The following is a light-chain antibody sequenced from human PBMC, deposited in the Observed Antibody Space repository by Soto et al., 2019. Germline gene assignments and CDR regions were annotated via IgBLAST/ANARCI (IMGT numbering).Light chain of an antibody. J-gene: IGKJ1*01. V-gene: IGKV3-20*01. CDR2: GAS. Sequence: EVGLTQSPDTRSLSPGERATLSCRASQSVAADYLAWYQQKPGLAPRLLIYGASIRATGIPDRFSASGSGTGFTLSISRLEPEDFAVYYCMQYGISLWRIGQGTKVEIK. CDR1: QSVAADY. CDR3: MQYGISLWR.